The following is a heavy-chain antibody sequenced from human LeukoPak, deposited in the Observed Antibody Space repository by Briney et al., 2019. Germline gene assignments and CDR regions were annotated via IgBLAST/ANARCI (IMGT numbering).Heavy chain of an antibody. V-gene: IGHV4-59*02. Sequence: GSLRLSCAASGFTVSSNYMSCVRQAPGKGLEWIGYVYSSGSTNYSPSLKSRVTMSLEMSKNQFSLRLSSVTAADTAVYYCARDRGDPLTGYLDAFDIWGQGTMVTVSS. CDR1: GFTVSSNY. CDR3: ARDRGDPLTGYLDAFDI. D-gene: IGHD3-9*01. CDR2: VYSSGST. J-gene: IGHJ3*02.